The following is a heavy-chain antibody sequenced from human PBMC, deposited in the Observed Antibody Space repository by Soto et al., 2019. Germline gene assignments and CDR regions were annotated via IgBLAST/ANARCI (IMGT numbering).Heavy chain of an antibody. CDR2: MNPNRGNT. CDR1: GYTFTSYD. Sequence: QVQLVQSGAEVKKPGASVKVSCKASGYTFTSYDINWVRQATGQGLEWMGWMNPNRGNTGYAQKFQGRVTMTRNTSISTAYMELSSLRSEDTAVYYCARRSYDFWSGYFYYYYMDVWGKGTTVTVSS. J-gene: IGHJ6*03. V-gene: IGHV1-8*01. CDR3: ARRSYDFWSGYFYYYYMDV. D-gene: IGHD3-3*01.